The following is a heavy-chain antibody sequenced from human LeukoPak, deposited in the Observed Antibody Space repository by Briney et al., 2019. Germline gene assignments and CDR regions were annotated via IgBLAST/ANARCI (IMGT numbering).Heavy chain of an antibody. J-gene: IGHJ3*02. CDR3: ARPAEWELLNAFDI. CDR1: GFTFSIYA. D-gene: IGHD1-26*01. V-gene: IGHV3-23*01. Sequence: GGSLRLSCEASGFTFSIYAMSWVRQTPGKGLEWVTTLSGSGGSTYYADSVKGRFTISRDNSKNTLYLQMNSLRAEDTAVYYCARPAEWELLNAFDIWGQGTMVTVSS. CDR2: LSGSGGST.